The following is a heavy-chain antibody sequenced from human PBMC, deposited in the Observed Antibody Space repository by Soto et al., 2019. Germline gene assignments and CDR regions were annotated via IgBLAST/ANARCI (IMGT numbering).Heavy chain of an antibody. Sequence: GGSLRLSCAASGFTFSDYYMSWIRQAPGKGLEWVSYISSSSSYTNYADSVKGRFTISRDNAKNSLYLQMNSLRAEDTAVYYCSRIDHRFLEWLFPDSWGQGTLVTVSS. CDR1: GFTFSDYY. J-gene: IGHJ4*02. V-gene: IGHV3-11*03. CDR3: SRIDHRFLEWLFPDS. D-gene: IGHD3-3*01. CDR2: ISSSSSYT.